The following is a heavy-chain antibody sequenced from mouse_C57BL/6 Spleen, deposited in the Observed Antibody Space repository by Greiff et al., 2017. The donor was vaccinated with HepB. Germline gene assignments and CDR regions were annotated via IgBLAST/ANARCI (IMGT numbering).Heavy chain of an antibody. V-gene: IGHV7-3*01. J-gene: IGHJ3*01. CDR1: GFTFTDYY. CDR3: ARDYYGSVSGFAY. CDR2: IRNKANGYTT. Sequence: EVKLVESGGGLVQPGGSLSLSCAASGFTFTDYYMSWVRQPPGKALEWLGFIRNKANGYTTEYSASVKGRFTISRDNSQSILYLQMNALRAEDSAAYYCARDYYGSVSGFAYWGQGTLVTVSA. D-gene: IGHD1-1*01.